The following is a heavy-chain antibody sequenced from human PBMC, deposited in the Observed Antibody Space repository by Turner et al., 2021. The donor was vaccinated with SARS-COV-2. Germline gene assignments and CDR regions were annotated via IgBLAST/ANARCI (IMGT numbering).Heavy chain of an antibody. CDR3: SKLGVTESLLIIDAFDR. Sequence: QVQVVQSGAEVKQPGASVTVSCKVSENTLTKLAIHWVRQSPGKGLEGMGGFDFENVETMNAQGFQGMLTLTADTSTNTSYMEMSILRSEDTAIYYWSKLGVTESLLIIDAFDRWGQGTLVTVSS. D-gene: IGHD3-9*01. V-gene: IGHV1-24*01. J-gene: IGHJ3*01. CDR1: ENTLTKLA. CDR2: FDFENVET.